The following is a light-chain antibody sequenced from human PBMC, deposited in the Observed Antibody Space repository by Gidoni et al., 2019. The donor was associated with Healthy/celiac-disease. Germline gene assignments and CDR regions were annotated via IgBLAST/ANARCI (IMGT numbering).Light chain of an antibody. CDR2: LGS. J-gene: IGKJ2*01. CDR1: QSHLHSNGYNY. V-gene: IGKV2-28*01. Sequence: IVMPQSPLSLPVTPGEPASISCRSSQSHLHSNGYNYLDWNLQKPGQSPQLLIYLGSNRDSGVPDRFSGSGSGTDFTLKISRVEAEDVGVYYCMQALQTPPTFGQGTKLEIK. CDR3: MQALQTPPT.